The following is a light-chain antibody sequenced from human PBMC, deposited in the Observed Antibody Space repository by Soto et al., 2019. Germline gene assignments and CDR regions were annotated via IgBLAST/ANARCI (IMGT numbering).Light chain of an antibody. CDR3: QQYNNWPYT. J-gene: IGKJ2*01. Sequence: IVMTQSPVTLSVSPGERATLSCRASQSVSSNLAWYQQKPGQAPRLLIYGASTRATGVPARFSGSRSGTDFTLTISSLQSEDFAVYYCQQYNNWPYTFGQGTKLEIK. CDR1: QSVSSN. CDR2: GAS. V-gene: IGKV3-15*01.